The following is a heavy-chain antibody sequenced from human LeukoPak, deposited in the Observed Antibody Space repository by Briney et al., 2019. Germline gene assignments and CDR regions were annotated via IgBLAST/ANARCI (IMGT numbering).Heavy chain of an antibody. CDR3: RGYSSWTYYYYYGMDV. D-gene: IGHD6-13*01. J-gene: IGHJ6*02. CDR2: IKQDGSEK. Sequence: GGSLRLSCAASGFTFSGYWMSWVRQAPGKGLEWVANIKQDGSEKYYVDSVKGRFTISRDNAKNSLYLQMNSLRAEDTAVYYCRGYSSWTYYYYYGMDVWGQGTTVTVSS. CDR1: GFTFSGYW. V-gene: IGHV3-7*03.